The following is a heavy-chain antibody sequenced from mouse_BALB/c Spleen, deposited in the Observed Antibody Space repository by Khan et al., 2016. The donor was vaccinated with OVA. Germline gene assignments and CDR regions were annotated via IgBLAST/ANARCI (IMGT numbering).Heavy chain of an antibody. CDR3: ASLTY. CDR2: INTENGEP. V-gene: IGHV9-2-1*01. CDR1: GYTFTDFS. Sequence: QIQLEQSGPELKKPGDTVNISCKASGYTFTDFSMHWVKQAPGKGLKWMGWINTENGEPTYADDFKGRFAISLETSASTAYLQINNLTNEDTVTYFGASLTYWGQGTLVTVSA. J-gene: IGHJ3*01.